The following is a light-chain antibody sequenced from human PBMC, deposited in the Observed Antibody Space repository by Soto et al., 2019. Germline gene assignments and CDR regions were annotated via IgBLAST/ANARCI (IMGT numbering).Light chain of an antibody. CDR1: SSDVGDYYY. V-gene: IGLV2-8*01. CDR3: SSFGNGNLVI. CDR2: GVN. Sequence: QAVVTQPASVSGSPGQSITISCSGTSSDVGDYYYVSWYQQHPGKAPKLLIYGVNRRPSGVPDRFSGSKSDNTASLTVSGLQTEDEANYYCSSFGNGNLVIFGGGTKLTVL. J-gene: IGLJ2*01.